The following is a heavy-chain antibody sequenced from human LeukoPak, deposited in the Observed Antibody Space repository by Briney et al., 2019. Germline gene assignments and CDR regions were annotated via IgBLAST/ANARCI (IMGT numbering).Heavy chain of an antibody. Sequence: GGSLRLSCAASGITVSSKYMSWVRQAPGKGLEWVSVMRSGGSTYYADSVKGRFTISRDNSKNTLYLQMNSLRAEDTAIYYCARARGTYKGNPFYFDYWGQGTLVTVSS. CDR2: MRSGGST. CDR3: ARARGTYKGNPFYFDY. CDR1: GITVSSKY. D-gene: IGHD5-24*01. J-gene: IGHJ4*02. V-gene: IGHV3-53*01.